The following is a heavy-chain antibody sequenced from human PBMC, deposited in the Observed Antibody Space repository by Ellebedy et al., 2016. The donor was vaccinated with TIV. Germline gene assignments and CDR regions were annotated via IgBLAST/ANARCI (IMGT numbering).Heavy chain of an antibody. Sequence: LRLXXTVSGGSISSGDYYWSWIRQPPGKGLEWIGYIYYSGSTYYNPSLKSRVTISVDTSKNQFSLKLSSVTAADTAVYYCARERTRGVLPIDYWGQGTLVTVSS. CDR1: GGSISSGDYY. D-gene: IGHD2/OR15-2a*01. J-gene: IGHJ4*02. V-gene: IGHV4-30-4*01. CDR2: IYYSGST. CDR3: ARERTRGVLPIDY.